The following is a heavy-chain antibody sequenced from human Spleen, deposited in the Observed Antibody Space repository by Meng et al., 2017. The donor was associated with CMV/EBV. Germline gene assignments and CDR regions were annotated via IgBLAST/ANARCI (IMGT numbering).Heavy chain of an antibody. CDR1: GFTFTDFY. V-gene: IGHV1-2*02. J-gene: IGHJ4*02. D-gene: IGHD7-27*01. Sequence: ASVKVSCKASGFTFTDFYLHWVRQAPGQGLEWVGWIHPHRGDTNYAQQFQGRVTLTRDTSINTGYMELTRLTSDDTAVYYCARDNNWGPDYWGQGTLVTVSS. CDR3: ARDNNWGPDY. CDR2: IHPHRGDT.